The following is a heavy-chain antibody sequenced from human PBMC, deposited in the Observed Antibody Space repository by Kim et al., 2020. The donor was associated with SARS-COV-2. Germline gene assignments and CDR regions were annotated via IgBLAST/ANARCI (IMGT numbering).Heavy chain of an antibody. D-gene: IGHD3-3*01. V-gene: IGHV3-7*01. Sequence: GGSLRLSCVASGFTFRNHWMGWVRQAPGKGLECVANIKEDGSEKEYVESVKGRFTISRDNDKKSLYLQMNSLRVEDTAFYYCARWRGPQSEYDYWGQGTLVTVSS. J-gene: IGHJ4*02. CDR1: GFTFRNHW. CDR2: IKEDGSEK. CDR3: ARWRGPQSEYDY.